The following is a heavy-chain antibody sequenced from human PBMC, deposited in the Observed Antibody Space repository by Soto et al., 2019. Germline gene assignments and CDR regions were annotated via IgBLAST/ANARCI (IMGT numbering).Heavy chain of an antibody. Sequence: SETLSLTCTVSGGSISSSSYYWGWIRQPPGKGLEWIGSIYYSGSTYYNPSLKSRVTISVDTSKNQFSLKLSSVTAADTAVYYCARRYGWLYFDYWGQGSLLTVSS. D-gene: IGHD3-10*01. J-gene: IGHJ4*02. CDR3: ARRYGWLYFDY. CDR2: IYYSGST. V-gene: IGHV4-39*07. CDR1: GGSISSSSYY.